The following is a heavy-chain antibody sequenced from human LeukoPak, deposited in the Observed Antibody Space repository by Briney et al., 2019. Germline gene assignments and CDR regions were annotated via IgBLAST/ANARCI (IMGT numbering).Heavy chain of an antibody. V-gene: IGHV1-18*01. CDR3: ARVGAARPGYYYYYYMDV. CDR2: ISAYNGNT. Sequence: ASVKVSCKASGYTFTSYGISWVRQAPGQGLEWMGWISAYNGNTNYAQKLQGRVTMTTDTSTGTAYMELRSLRSDDTAVYYCARVGAARPGYYYYYYMDVWGKGTTVTVSS. J-gene: IGHJ6*03. CDR1: GYTFTSYG. D-gene: IGHD6-6*01.